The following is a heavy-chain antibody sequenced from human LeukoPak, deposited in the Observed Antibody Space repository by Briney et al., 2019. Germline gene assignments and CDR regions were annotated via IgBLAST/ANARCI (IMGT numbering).Heavy chain of an antibody. CDR1: GFTFSSYA. CDR3: AKDPSFWSGYAYTFDY. Sequence: GRSLRLSCAASGFTFSSYAMSWVRQAPGKGLEWVSAISGSGGSTYYADSVKGRFTISRDNSKNTLYLQMNSLRAEDTAVYYCAKDPSFWSGYAYTFDYWGQGTLVTVSS. CDR2: ISGSGGST. J-gene: IGHJ4*02. V-gene: IGHV3-23*01. D-gene: IGHD3-3*01.